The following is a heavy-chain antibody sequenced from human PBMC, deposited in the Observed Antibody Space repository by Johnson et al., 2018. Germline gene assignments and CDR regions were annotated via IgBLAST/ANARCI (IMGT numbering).Heavy chain of an antibody. D-gene: IGHD3-16*01. CDR2: ISGSGGST. J-gene: IGHJ3*01. CDR1: GFTFSSYA. Sequence: VQLVQSGGGVVQPGRSLRLSCAASGFTFSSYAMHWVRQAPGKGLEWVSAISGSGGSTFYADSVKGRFTISRDNSKNMLYLQMNSLRAEDTAVYYCARDVGLGSPTWGQGTMVTVSS. V-gene: IGHV3-23*04. CDR3: ARDVGLGSPT.